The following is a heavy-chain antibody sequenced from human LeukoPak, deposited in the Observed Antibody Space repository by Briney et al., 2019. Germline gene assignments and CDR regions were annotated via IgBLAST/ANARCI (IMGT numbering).Heavy chain of an antibody. J-gene: IGHJ4*02. CDR2: IRYDGNNK. D-gene: IGHD3-22*01. Sequence: SGGSLRLSCAASGFTFSSYGMHWVRQAPGKGLEWVAFIRYDGNNKQYADSVKGRFTISRDDSKNTLYLQMNNLRAEDTAMYYCAKTLRDSSGYYAAGNWGQGTLVTVSS. V-gene: IGHV3-30*02. CDR3: AKTLRDSSGYYAAGN. CDR1: GFTFSSYG.